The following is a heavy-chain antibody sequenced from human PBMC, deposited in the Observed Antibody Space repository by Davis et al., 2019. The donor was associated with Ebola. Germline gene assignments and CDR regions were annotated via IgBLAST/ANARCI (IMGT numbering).Heavy chain of an antibody. Sequence: GGSLRLSCAASGFTFSSYSMNWVRQAPGKGLEWVSYISSSSSTIYYADSVKGRFTISRQNAKNSLYLQMNSLRAGDTAVYYCAKSHCSGGSCPYYFDFWGQGTQVTVSS. J-gene: IGHJ4*02. CDR1: GFTFSSYS. CDR3: AKSHCSGGSCPYYFDF. CDR2: ISSSSSTI. D-gene: IGHD2-15*01. V-gene: IGHV3-48*01.